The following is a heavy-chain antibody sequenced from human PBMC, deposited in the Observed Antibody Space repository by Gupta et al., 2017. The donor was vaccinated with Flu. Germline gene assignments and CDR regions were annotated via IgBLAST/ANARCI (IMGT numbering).Heavy chain of an antibody. J-gene: IGHJ4*02. CDR3: ARAGGEHTTSWYVQFDY. Sequence: QVQLVLSGPEVKKPGASVKVSCKTSGYTFTAYYVPWVRQAPGQGLEWLGWINADTGGVNYAKHFDGRVTMTRDTSTSTVYMDLGDLKSDDTAVYYCARAGGEHTTSWYVQFDYWSQGALVTVSS. CDR1: GYTFTAYY. D-gene: IGHD6-13*01. V-gene: IGHV1-2*02. CDR2: INADTGGV.